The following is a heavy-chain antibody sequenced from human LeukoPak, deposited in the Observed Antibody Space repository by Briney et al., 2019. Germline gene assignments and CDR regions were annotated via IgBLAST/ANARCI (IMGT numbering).Heavy chain of an antibody. D-gene: IGHD2-21*01. CDR3: ASGVKDY. J-gene: IGHJ4*02. Sequence: GGSLRLSCAASGFTFSSYSMNWVRQAPGQGLEWASSISSSSSYIYYADSVKGRFTISRDNAKNSLYLQMNSLRAEDTAVYYCASGVKDYWGQGTLVTVSS. CDR1: GFTFSSYS. V-gene: IGHV3-21*01. CDR2: ISSSSSYI.